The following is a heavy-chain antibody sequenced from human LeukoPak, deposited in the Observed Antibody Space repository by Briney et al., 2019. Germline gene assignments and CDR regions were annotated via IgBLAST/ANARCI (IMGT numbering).Heavy chain of an antibody. CDR2: ISSSSSYI. CDR3: ASTLAVAGT. J-gene: IGHJ5*02. V-gene: IGHV3-21*01. Sequence: PGGSLRLSCAASGFTFSSYSMHWVRHAPGKGLEWVSSISSSSSYIYYADSVKGRFTISRDNAKNSLYLQMNSLGAEDTAVYYCASTLAVAGTWGQGTLVTVSS. CDR1: GFTFSSYS. D-gene: IGHD6-19*01.